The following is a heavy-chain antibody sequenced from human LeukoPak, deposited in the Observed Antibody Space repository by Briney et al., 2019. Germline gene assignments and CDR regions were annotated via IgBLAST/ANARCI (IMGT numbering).Heavy chain of an antibody. CDR3: ARHRSAGSPMAYMDV. J-gene: IGHJ6*03. D-gene: IGHD1-26*01. CDR2: IYPDDSDT. V-gene: IGHV5-51*01. Sequence: GESLKISCNASGYMLINYWIGWVRQMPGKGLEWMGIIYPDDSDTTYSPSFQGHVTISADKSISTAYLQWSSLKASDTAIYYCARHRSAGSPMAYMDVWGKGTTVTVSS. CDR1: GYMLINYW.